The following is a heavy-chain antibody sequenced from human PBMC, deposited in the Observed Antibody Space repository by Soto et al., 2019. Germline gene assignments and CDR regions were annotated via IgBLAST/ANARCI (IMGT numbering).Heavy chain of an antibody. J-gene: IGHJ4*02. CDR2: INHSGST. CDR1: GGSFSGYY. V-gene: IGHV4-34*01. D-gene: IGHD3-22*01. Sequence: SETLSLTCAVYGGSFSGYYWSWIRQPPGKGLEWIGEINHSGSTNYNPSLKSRVTISVDTSKNQFSLKLSSVTAADTAVYYCARGYYYDSSGYLDYWGQGTLATVSS. CDR3: ARGYYYDSSGYLDY.